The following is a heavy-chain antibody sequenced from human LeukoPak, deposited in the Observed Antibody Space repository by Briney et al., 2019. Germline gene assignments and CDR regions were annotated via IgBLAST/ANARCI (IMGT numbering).Heavy chain of an antibody. D-gene: IGHD1-26*01. V-gene: IGHV4-30-2*01. CDR3: AGDTVGATGY. Sequence: PSQTLSLTCTVSGASISSGCYYWTWLRPPPGKGRAWMWYIYHGGSTYYNPSLKGRVTILVDRSNNQFPLKLSSVTAADTALYYCAGDTVGATGYWGQGTLVTVSS. J-gene: IGHJ4*02. CDR2: IYHGGST. CDR1: GASISSGCYY.